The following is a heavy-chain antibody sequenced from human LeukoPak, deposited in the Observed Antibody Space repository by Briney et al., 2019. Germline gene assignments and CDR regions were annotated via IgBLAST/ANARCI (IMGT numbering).Heavy chain of an antibody. V-gene: IGHV1-18*01. D-gene: IGHD5-24*01. J-gene: IGHJ2*01. CDR2: ISAYNGNT. CDR3: AIHPPGDGYNLGWYFDL. CDR1: GYTFTSYG. Sequence: ASVKVSCKASGYTFTSYGISWVRQAPGQGLEWMGWISAYNGNTNYAQKLQGRVTMTTDTSTSTAYMELRSLRSDDTAVYYCAIHPPGDGYNLGWYFDLWGRGTLVTVSS.